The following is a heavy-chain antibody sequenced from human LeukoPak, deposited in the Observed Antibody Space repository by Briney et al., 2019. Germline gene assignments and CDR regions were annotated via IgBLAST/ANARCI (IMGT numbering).Heavy chain of an antibody. Sequence: GGSPRLSCAASGFTFSSYAMHWVRQAPGKGLEWVAVISYDGSNKYYADSVKGRFTISRDNSKNTLYLQMNSLRAEDTAVYYCARDSSGYIDYWGQGTLVTVSS. V-gene: IGHV3-30-3*01. CDR1: GFTFSSYA. CDR3: ARDSSGYIDY. J-gene: IGHJ4*02. D-gene: IGHD1-26*01. CDR2: ISYDGSNK.